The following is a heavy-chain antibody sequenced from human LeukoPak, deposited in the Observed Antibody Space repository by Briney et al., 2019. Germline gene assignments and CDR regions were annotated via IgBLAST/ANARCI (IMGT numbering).Heavy chain of an antibody. Sequence: SQTLSLTCTVSGGSISSGSYYWSWIRQPAGKGLEWIGRIYTSGSTNYNPSLKSRVTISVDTSKNQFSLKLSSVTAADTAVYYCARERGSYAGDAFDIWGQGTMVTVSS. J-gene: IGHJ3*02. CDR3: ARERGSYAGDAFDI. CDR1: GGSISSGSYY. D-gene: IGHD1-26*01. V-gene: IGHV4-61*02. CDR2: IYTSGST.